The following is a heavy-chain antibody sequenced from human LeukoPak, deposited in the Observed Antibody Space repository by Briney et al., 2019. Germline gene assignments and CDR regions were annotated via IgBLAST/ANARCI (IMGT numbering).Heavy chain of an antibody. CDR2: ISGSGGST. CDR1: GFTFSSYA. Sequence: PGGSLRLSCAASGFTFSSYAMSWVRQAPGKGLEWVSAISGSGGSTYYADSVKGQFTISRDNSKNTLYLQMNSLRAEDTAVYYCAKDDGYGDYYYYMDVWGKGTTVTVSS. J-gene: IGHJ6*03. V-gene: IGHV3-23*01. CDR3: AKDDGYGDYYYYMDV. D-gene: IGHD4-17*01.